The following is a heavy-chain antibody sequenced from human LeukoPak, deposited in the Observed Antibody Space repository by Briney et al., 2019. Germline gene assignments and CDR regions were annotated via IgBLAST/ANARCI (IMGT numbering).Heavy chain of an antibody. J-gene: IGHJ3*02. D-gene: IGHD3-9*01. CDR1: GFTFRNYG. Sequence: GGSLRLSCVASGFTFRNYGMHWVRQAPGKGLEWVAVLWKDGSNNFYADSVKGRFRFSRDNSKDMLYLQMNSLRAEDTAVYYCAKEYEIFVGAFDIWGQGTMVTVSP. V-gene: IGHV3-33*06. CDR3: AKEYEIFVGAFDI. CDR2: LWKDGSNN.